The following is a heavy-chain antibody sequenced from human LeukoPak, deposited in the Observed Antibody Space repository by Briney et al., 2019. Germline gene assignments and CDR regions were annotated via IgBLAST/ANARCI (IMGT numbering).Heavy chain of an antibody. Sequence: GGSLRLSCAASGFTFNNYWMHWVRQPPGKGLLLVSRINTDGSTTNYADSVKGRFTISRDNAKNSLYLQMNSLRAEDTAVFYCARDGTYTDYDPDFDIWGQGTLVTVSS. CDR3: ARDGTYTDYDPDFDI. CDR2: INTDGSTT. D-gene: IGHD5-12*01. CDR1: GFTFNNYW. J-gene: IGHJ4*02. V-gene: IGHV3-74*01.